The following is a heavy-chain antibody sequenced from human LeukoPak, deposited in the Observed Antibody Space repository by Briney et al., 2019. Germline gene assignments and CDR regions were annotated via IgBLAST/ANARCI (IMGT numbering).Heavy chain of an antibody. CDR3: ARGIGWLQYYYYYYYMDV. CDR1: GGSISSYY. D-gene: IGHD5-24*01. V-gene: IGHV4-59*01. J-gene: IGHJ6*03. CDR2: IYYSGST. Sequence: SETLSLTCTVSGGSISSYYWSWIRQPPGKGLEWIGYIYYSGSTNYNPSLKSRVTISVDTSKNQFSLKLSSVTAADTAVYYCARGIGWLQYYYYYYYMDVWGKGTTVTISS.